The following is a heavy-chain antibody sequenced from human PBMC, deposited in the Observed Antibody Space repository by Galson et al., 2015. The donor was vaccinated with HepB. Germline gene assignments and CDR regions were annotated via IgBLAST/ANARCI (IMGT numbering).Heavy chain of an antibody. CDR1: GFTFSSYA. Sequence: SLRLSCAASGFTFSSYAMGWVRQAPGKGLEWVSAISGSGGSTYYADSVKGRFTISRDNSKNTLYLQMNSLRAEETAVYYCAKELRAGWFGEYRGWGQGTMVTVSS. CDR2: ISGSGGST. V-gene: IGHV3-23*01. D-gene: IGHD3-10*01. J-gene: IGHJ3*01. CDR3: AKELRAGWFGEYRG.